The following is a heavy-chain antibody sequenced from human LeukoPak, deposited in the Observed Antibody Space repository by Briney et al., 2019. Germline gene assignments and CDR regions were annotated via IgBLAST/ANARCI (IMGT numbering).Heavy chain of an antibody. J-gene: IGHJ4*02. D-gene: IGHD3-10*01. CDR3: ANLVGELYFFAY. CDR2: LGGSGGGT. Sequence: GGSLRLSCAASGFTFSSYGMHWVRQAPGKGLEWVSVLGGSGGGTYYADSVRGRFTISRDNSKNTLYLQMNSLRAEDTAVYYCANLVGELYFFAYWGQGTLVTVSS. CDR1: GFTFSSYG. V-gene: IGHV3-23*01.